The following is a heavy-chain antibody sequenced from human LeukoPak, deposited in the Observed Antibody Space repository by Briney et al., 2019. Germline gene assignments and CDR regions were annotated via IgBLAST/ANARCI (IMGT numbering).Heavy chain of an antibody. CDR3: AKGPPVVVTVILAEYFQH. CDR1: GFTFSSYD. CDR2: IRYDGTNK. Sequence: PGGSLRLSCAASGFTFSSYDMHWVRQAPGKGLEWVAFIRYDGTNKYYADSVKGRFTISRDNSKNTLYLQMNSLRAEDTAVYYCAKGPPVVVTVILAEYFQHWGQGTLVTASS. J-gene: IGHJ1*01. V-gene: IGHV3-30*02. D-gene: IGHD2-21*02.